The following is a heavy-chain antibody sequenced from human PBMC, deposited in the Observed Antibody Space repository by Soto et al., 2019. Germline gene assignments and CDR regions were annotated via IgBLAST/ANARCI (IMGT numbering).Heavy chain of an antibody. CDR1: GYTFTSYG. J-gene: IGHJ6*02. D-gene: IGHD2-2*01. Sequence: ASVKVSCKASGYTFTSYGISWARQAPGQGLEWMGWISAYNGNTNYAQKLQGRVTMTTDTSTSTAYMELRSLRSDDTAVYYCARDRHRAAMGFYYYYGMDVWGQGTTVTVSS. V-gene: IGHV1-18*01. CDR3: ARDRHRAAMGFYYYYGMDV. CDR2: ISAYNGNT.